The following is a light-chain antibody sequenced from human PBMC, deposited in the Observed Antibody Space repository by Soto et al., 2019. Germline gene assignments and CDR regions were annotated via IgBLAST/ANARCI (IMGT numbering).Light chain of an antibody. J-gene: IGKJ4*02. V-gene: IGKV3-20*01. CDR3: QQYGSSPPYT. Sequence: EIVLPQSPGTLSLSPGERATLSCRASQSVSSSYLAWYQQKHGQAPRLLIYGASSRATGIPDRFSCSGSGTDLTLTISRVESEDFAQYYCQQYGSSPPYTFGGGTKVEIK. CDR2: GAS. CDR1: QSVSSSY.